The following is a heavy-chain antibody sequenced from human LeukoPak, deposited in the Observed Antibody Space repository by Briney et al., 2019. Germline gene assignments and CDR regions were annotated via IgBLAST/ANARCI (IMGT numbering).Heavy chain of an antibody. CDR3: ARDSNWNNGGFDY. CDR2: FSGSGGDT. Sequence: GGSLRLSCAASGFTFSNYAMSWVRQAPGKGLEWVSAFSGSGGDTYYADSVKGRFTISRDNVKNTLHLQMSSLRAEDTAIYYCARDSNWNNGGFDYWGQGTLVTVSA. CDR1: GFTFSNYA. V-gene: IGHV3-23*01. J-gene: IGHJ4*02. D-gene: IGHD1/OR15-1a*01.